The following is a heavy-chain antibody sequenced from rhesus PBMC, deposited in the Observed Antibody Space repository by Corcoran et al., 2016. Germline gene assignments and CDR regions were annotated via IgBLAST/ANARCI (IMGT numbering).Heavy chain of an antibody. CDR1: GFTFSSYG. V-gene: IGHV3S5*01. CDR3: TRGRQYFDY. J-gene: IGHJ4*01. CDR2: ISKCGGST. Sequence: EVQLVESGGGLVQPGGSLRLSCAASGFTFSSYGMSWVRQAPGKGLEWVSYISKCGGSTYYADSVKGRFTGSRENAKNSLYLQMNSLRAEDTAVYYCTRGRQYFDYWGQGVLVTVSS.